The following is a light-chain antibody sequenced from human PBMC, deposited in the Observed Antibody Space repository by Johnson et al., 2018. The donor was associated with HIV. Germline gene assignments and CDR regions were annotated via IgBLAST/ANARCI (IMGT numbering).Light chain of an antibody. CDR2: DNN. CDR3: GTWDSSLSAGV. V-gene: IGLV1-51*01. CDR1: RSNIGNNY. Sequence: QSLLTQPPSVSAAPGQKVTISCSGSRSNIGNNYVSWYQQLPGAAPKLLIYDNNKRPSGIPDRFSGSKSGTSATLDIAGLQTGDEADYYCGTWDSSLSAGVFGTGTKVAFL. J-gene: IGLJ1*01.